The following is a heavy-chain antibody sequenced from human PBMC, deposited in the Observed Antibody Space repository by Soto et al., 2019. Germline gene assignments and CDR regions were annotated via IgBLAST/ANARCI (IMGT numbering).Heavy chain of an antibody. D-gene: IGHD3-10*01. J-gene: IGHJ4*02. Sequence: QVQLVQSGAEVKKPGSSVKVSCKASGGSFSRYAISWVRQAPGQGLEWMGGIIPLIGSPYYAAKFQGRLTITADESTNTAYMELSSLRSLDTAVYYCARDHEFWGQGTLVTVSS. CDR2: IIPLIGSP. CDR1: GGSFSRYA. CDR3: ARDHEF. V-gene: IGHV1-69*01.